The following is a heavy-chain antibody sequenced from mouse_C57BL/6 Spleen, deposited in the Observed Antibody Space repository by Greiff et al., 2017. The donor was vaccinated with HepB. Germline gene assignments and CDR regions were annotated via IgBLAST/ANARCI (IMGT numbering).Heavy chain of an antibody. CDR2: INYDGSST. D-gene: IGHD1-1*01. CDR1: GFTFSDYY. J-gene: IGHJ4*01. Sequence: EVQRVESEGGLVQPGSSMKLSCTASGFTFSDYYMAWVRQVPEKGLEWVANINYDGSSTYYLDSLKSRFIISRDNAKNILYLQMSSLKSEDTATYYCAREDYEGYAMDYWGQGTSVTVSS. V-gene: IGHV5-16*01. CDR3: AREDYEGYAMDY.